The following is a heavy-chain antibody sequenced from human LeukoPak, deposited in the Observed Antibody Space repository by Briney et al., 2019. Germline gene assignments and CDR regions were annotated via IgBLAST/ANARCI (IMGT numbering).Heavy chain of an antibody. CDR1: GFNFDYYA. CDR3: AKDIKGYGSSFDY. J-gene: IGHJ4*02. CDR2: ITWNSDST. Sequence: GRSLRLSCAASGFNFDYYAMHWVRLVPGKGLEWVAGITWNSDSTGYADSVKGRFTISRDNAKNSLYLQMNSLRAEDTALYYCAKDIKGYGSSFDYWGQGTLVTVSS. V-gene: IGHV3-9*01. D-gene: IGHD3-10*01.